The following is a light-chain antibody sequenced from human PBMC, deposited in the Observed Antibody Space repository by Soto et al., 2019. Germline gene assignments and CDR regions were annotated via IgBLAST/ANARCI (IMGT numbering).Light chain of an antibody. Sequence: QSALTQPPSVSGAPGQRVTISCTGSSSNIGEGYDVHWYQQRPGTAPKLLIFGNINRPSGVPDRFSGSKSGNSASLAIPGLQAEHEGDYYCQSYDSTLSARYVFGTGTKLTVL. CDR2: GNI. V-gene: IGLV1-40*01. CDR1: SSNIGEGYD. CDR3: QSYDSTLSARYV. J-gene: IGLJ1*01.